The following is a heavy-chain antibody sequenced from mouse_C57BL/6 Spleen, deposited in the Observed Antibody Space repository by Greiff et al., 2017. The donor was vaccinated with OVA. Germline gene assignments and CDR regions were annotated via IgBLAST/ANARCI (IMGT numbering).Heavy chain of an antibody. D-gene: IGHD3-2*02. CDR3: ARGEAAQAFFAY. J-gene: IGHJ3*01. CDR2: IRNKANGYTT. Sequence: EVKLVESGGGLVQPGGSLSLSCAASGFTFTDYYMSWVRQPPGKALEWLGFIRNKANGYTTEYSASVKGRFTISRDNSQSILYLQMNALRAEDSATYYCARGEAAQAFFAYWGQGTLVTVSA. CDR1: GFTFTDYY. V-gene: IGHV7-3*01.